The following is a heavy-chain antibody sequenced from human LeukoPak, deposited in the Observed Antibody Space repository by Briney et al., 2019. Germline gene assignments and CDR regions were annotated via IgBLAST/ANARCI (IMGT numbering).Heavy chain of an antibody. V-gene: IGHV3-48*01. Sequence: PGGSLRLSCAASEFTFSSYSMNWVRQAPGKGLEWVSYISSSSSTIYYADSVKGRFTISRDSAKNSLYLRMNSLRAEDTAVYYCARMDAFDIWGQGTMVTVSS. J-gene: IGHJ3*02. CDR3: ARMDAFDI. CDR2: ISSSSSTI. CDR1: EFTFSSYS.